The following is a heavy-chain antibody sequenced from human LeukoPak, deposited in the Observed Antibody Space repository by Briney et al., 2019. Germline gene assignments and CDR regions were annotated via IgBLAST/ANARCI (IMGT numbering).Heavy chain of an antibody. J-gene: IGHJ4*02. CDR2: IYYSGST. CDR3: ARVSGELDY. D-gene: IGHD3-10*01. V-gene: IGHV4-30-4*01. Sequence: SETLSLTCTVSGGSISSGDYYWSWIRQPPGKGLEWIRYIYYSGSTYYNPSLKSRVLISVDTSKNQFSLKLSSVTAADTAVYYCARVSGELDYWGQGTLVTVSS. CDR1: GGSISSGDYY.